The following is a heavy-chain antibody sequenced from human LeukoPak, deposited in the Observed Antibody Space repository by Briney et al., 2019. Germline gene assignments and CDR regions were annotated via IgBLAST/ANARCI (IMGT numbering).Heavy chain of an antibody. CDR3: ARHYDTNPFDY. CDR2: IYYSGST. CDR1: GGSFSGYY. V-gene: IGHV4-34*01. J-gene: IGHJ4*02. D-gene: IGHD3-22*01. Sequence: SETLSLTCAVYGGSFSGYYWSWIRQPPGKGLEWIGSIYYSGSTYYNPSLKSRVTISVDTSKNQFSLKLSSVTAADTAVYYCARHYDTNPFDYWGQGTLVTVSS.